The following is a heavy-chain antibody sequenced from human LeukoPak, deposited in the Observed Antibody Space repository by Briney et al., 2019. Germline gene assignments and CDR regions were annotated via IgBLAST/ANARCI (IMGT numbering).Heavy chain of an antibody. J-gene: IGHJ6*03. CDR3: ARLGLAPDYYMDV. CDR2: IYPGDSDT. Sequence: GESLKISSKGSGYSFTSYWIGWVRQMPGKGLEWMGIIYPGDSDTRYSPSFQGQVTISADKSISTAYLQWSSLKASDTAMYYCARLGLAPDYYMDVWGKGTTVTVSS. CDR1: GYSFTSYW. V-gene: IGHV5-51*01.